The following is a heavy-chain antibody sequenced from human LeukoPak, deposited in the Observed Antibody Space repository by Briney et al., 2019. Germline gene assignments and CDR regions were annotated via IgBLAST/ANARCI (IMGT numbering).Heavy chain of an antibody. J-gene: IGHJ4*02. CDR3: AKDVRGYNRPFDY. V-gene: IGHV3-23*01. D-gene: IGHD3-10*02. Sequence: PAGSLSLSCAASGFTFGSCAMNWVRQAPGKGLEWLSSINGSGANTYYADSVEGRFTISRDNSQNTLYLQMNSLRAEDTAVYYCAKDVRGYNRPFDYWGQGTLVTVSS. CDR2: INGSGANT. CDR1: GFTFGSCA.